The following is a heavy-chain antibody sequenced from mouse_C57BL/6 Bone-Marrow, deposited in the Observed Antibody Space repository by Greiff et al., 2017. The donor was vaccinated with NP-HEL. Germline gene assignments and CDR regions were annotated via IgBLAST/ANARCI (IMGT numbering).Heavy chain of an antibody. CDR3: ARGVTLFDY. J-gene: IGHJ2*01. CDR1: GYTFTSYW. Sequence: QVQLQQPGAELVMPGASVKLSCKASGYTFTSYWMHWVKQRPGQGLEWIGEIDPSDSYTNYNQKFKGKSTLTVDKSSSTAYMQLSSLTSEDSAVYDCARGVTLFDYWGQGTTLTVSS. D-gene: IGHD2-3*01. CDR2: IDPSDSYT. V-gene: IGHV1-69*01.